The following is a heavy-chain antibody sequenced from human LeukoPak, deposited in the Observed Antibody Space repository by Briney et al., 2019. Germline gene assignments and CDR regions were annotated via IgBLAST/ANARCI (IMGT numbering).Heavy chain of an antibody. V-gene: IGHV1-69*06. J-gene: IGHJ6*03. CDR1: VRTFTSYA. CDR2: IIPIFGTA. CDR3: ARSTGIADRGYYYYYMDV. D-gene: IGHD6-13*01. Sequence: GASVTVSCKASVRTFTSYAISWVRQAPGQGLEWMGRIIPIFGTANYAQKFQGRVTITADKSTSTAYMELSSLRSEDTAVYYCARSTGIADRGYYYYYMDVWGKGTTVTVSS.